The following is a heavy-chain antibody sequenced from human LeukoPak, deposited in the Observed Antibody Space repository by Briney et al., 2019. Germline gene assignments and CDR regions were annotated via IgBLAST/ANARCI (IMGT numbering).Heavy chain of an antibody. V-gene: IGHV1-2*02. D-gene: IGHD1-1*01. CDR3: ARGRVHSWSDAFDI. Sequence: GASVKVSCKASGYTFTGHYMHWVRQAPGQGLEWMGWINSDSGGTKHAQKFQGSVIMTRVTSISTAYMEVSGVKSDDTAVYYCARGRVHSWSDAFDIWGQGTTVTVSS. CDR1: GYTFTGHY. CDR2: INSDSGGT. J-gene: IGHJ3*02.